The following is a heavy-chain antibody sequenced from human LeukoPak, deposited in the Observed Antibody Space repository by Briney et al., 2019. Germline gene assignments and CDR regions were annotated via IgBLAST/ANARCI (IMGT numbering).Heavy chain of an antibody. Sequence: GGSLRLSCAASGFTFSNAWMNWVRQAPGKGLEWVGRIKSKTDGGTTDYAAPVKGRFTISRDDSQNTLYLQMNSLKTEDTAVYYCTTDRGYYDSSGYYYGPDFDYWGQGTLVTVSS. D-gene: IGHD3-22*01. CDR1: GFTFSNAW. J-gene: IGHJ4*02. V-gene: IGHV3-15*07. CDR3: TTDRGYYDSSGYYYGPDFDY. CDR2: IKSKTDGGTT.